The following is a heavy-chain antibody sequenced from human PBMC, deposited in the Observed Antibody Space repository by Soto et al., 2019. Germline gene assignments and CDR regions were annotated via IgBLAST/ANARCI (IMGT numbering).Heavy chain of an antibody. V-gene: IGHV1-69*02. CDR1: GGTFSSYT. CDR2: IIPILGIA. J-gene: IGHJ3*02. CDR3: ARRRDYYGSGSYEAFDI. Sequence: QVQLVQSGAEVKKPGSSVKVSCKASGGTFSSYTISWVRQAPGQGLEWMGRIIPILGIANYAQKFQGRVTITADKSTSTAYMELSRLRSEDTAVYYCARRRDYYGSGSYEAFDIWGQGTMVTVSS. D-gene: IGHD3-10*01.